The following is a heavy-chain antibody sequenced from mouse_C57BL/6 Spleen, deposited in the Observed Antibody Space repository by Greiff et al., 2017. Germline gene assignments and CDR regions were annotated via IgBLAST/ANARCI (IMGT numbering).Heavy chain of an antibody. CDR2: INPNNGGT. J-gene: IGHJ1*03. Sequence: VQLKESGPELVKPGASVKIPCKASGYTFTDYNMDWVKQSHGKSLEWIGDINPNNGGTIYNQKFKGKATLTVDKSSSTAYMELRSLTSEDTAVYYCAIYFEGGWYFDVWGTGTTVTVSS. V-gene: IGHV1-18*01. CDR1: GYTFTDYN. CDR3: AIYFEGGWYFDV. D-gene: IGHD2-1*01.